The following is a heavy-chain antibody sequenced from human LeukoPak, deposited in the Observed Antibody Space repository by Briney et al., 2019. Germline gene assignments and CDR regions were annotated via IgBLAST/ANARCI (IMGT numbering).Heavy chain of an antibody. D-gene: IGHD2-2*01. V-gene: IGHV3-21*01. CDR2: INHISSYI. CDR1: GFTFGRYT. J-gene: IGHJ3*02. Sequence: PGGSLRLSCEACGFTFGRYTLQWVRQAPVKGLAWVSSINHISSYIYYADSLKGRFTISRDNAKTSLYLQMNTLRAEDTAVYYCAREDCSSTSCYKDAFDIWGQGTMVTASS. CDR3: AREDCSSTSCYKDAFDI.